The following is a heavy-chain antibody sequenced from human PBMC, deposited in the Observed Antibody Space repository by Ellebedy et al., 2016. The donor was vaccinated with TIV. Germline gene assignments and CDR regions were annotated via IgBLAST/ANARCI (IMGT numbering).Heavy chain of an antibody. J-gene: IGHJ4*02. D-gene: IGHD3-22*01. Sequence: ASVKVSCKASGYTFTSYGISWVRQAPGQGLEWMGWISAYNGNTNYAQKLQGRVTMTTDTSTSTAYMELRSLRSDDTAVYYCARDRGVTMIVLLDYWGQGSLVTVSS. CDR1: GYTFTSYG. V-gene: IGHV1-18*01. CDR2: ISAYNGNT. CDR3: ARDRGVTMIVLLDY.